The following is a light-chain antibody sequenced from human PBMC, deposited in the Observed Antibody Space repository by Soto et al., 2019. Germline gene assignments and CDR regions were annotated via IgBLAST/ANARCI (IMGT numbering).Light chain of an antibody. J-gene: IGLJ1*01. V-gene: IGLV2-14*01. CDR3: SSYTSSSTLLYV. Sequence: QSVLTQPVSVSGSPGQSITISCTGTSSDVGGYNYVSWYQQHPGKAPKLMIYEVSNRPSGVSNRFSGSKSGNTASLTISGLQAEDEADYYCSSYTSSSTLLYVFGNGTKVTVL. CDR2: EVS. CDR1: SSDVGGYNY.